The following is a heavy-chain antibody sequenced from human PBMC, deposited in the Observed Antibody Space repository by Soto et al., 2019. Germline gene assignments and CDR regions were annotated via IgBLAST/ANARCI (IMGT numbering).Heavy chain of an antibody. D-gene: IGHD3-9*01. Sequence: PGGSLTLSCAASGFTFNNYAMIWVRQAPGKGLEWVATISATGGSTYYADSVKGRFTISRDNSKNTQYLQMNGLRVEDTAVYYCAKGRLAGNLDVRGQGSQVTGSS. CDR2: ISATGGST. J-gene: IGHJ4*02. V-gene: IGHV3-23*01. CDR1: GFTFNNYA. CDR3: AKGRLAGNLDV.